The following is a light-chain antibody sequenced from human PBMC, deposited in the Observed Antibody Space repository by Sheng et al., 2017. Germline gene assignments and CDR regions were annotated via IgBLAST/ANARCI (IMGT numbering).Light chain of an antibody. V-gene: IGLV2-23*01. CDR2: EGS. CDR3: CSYAGSGTGV. Sequence: QSALTQPASVSGSPGQSITISCTGTSSDIGNYDLVSWYQQHPGKVPKLMIYEGSQRPSGVSNRFSGSKSGNTASLTISGLQAEDEADYYCCSYAGSGTGVFGTGTEATVL. CDR1: SSDIGNYDL. J-gene: IGLJ1*01.